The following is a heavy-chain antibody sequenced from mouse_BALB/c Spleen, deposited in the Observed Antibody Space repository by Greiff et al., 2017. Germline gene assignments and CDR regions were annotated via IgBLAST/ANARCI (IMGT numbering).Heavy chain of an antibody. CDR2: IRNKANGYTT. CDR3: ARDDGYSNYFDY. CDR1: GFTFTDYY. D-gene: IGHD2-3*01. J-gene: IGHJ2*01. Sequence: EVKVEESGGGLVQPGGSLRLSCATSGFTFTDYYMSWVRQPPGKALEWLGFIRNKANGYTTEYSASVKGRFTISRDNSQSILYLQMNTLRAEDSATYYCARDDGYSNYFDYWGQGTTLTVSS. V-gene: IGHV7-3*02.